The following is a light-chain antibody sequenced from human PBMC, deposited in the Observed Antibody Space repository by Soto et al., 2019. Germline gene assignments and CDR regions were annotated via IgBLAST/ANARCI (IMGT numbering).Light chain of an antibody. V-gene: IGKV1-5*01. CDR1: QNIRSR. J-gene: IGKJ1*01. CDR3: KQYNSYPWT. CDR2: DAS. Sequence: DFQMTQSPSTLSASVGDRVTITCRASQNIRSRLAWFQQKPGKAPKLLIFDASSLERGVQSRFSGSGSGTEFTLTIRSLQPDDFATYNCKQYNSYPWTFGQGTKVDIK.